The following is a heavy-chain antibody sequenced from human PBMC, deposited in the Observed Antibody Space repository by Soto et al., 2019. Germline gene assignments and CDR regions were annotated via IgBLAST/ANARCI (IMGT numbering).Heavy chain of an antibody. Sequence: GGSLRLSCAASGFTFSSYSMNWVRQAPGKGLEWVSSISGGSSYIYYADSVKGRFTISRDNAKNSLYLQMNSLRAEDTAVYYCARVSVECSSASRYDDNWGQGTLVTVSS. V-gene: IGHV3-21*01. J-gene: IGHJ4*02. CDR2: ISGGSSYI. CDR1: GFTFSSYS. CDR3: ARVSVECSSASRYDDN. D-gene: IGHD2-2*01.